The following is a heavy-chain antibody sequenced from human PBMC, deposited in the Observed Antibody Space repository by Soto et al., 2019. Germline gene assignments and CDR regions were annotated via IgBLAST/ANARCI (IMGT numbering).Heavy chain of an antibody. D-gene: IGHD2-15*01. CDR2: ISGSGTST. CDR1: GFTFSIYA. CDR3: AECHLDVWYGSLDY. Sequence: EVQLLESGGGLVQPGGSLRLSCAASGFTFSIYAMSWVRQAPGKGLGWVSSISGSGTSTYYVDSVKGRYTFSRDNSKNTLNLQMNSLRSDKTSVYFGAECHLDVWYGSLDYWGQGTLVTVSS. V-gene: IGHV3-23*01. J-gene: IGHJ4*02.